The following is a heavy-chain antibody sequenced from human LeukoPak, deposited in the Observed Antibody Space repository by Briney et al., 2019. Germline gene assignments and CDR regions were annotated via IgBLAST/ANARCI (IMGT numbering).Heavy chain of an antibody. D-gene: IGHD3-10*01. CDR1: GGSISSSSYY. CDR2: IYYSGST. V-gene: IGHV4-39*01. CDR3: ASLLSFYGSGSYRDY. Sequence: SETLSLTCIVSGGSISSSSYYWGWIRQPPGKWLEWIGSIYYSGSTYYNPSLKSRVTISVDTSKNQFSLKLSSVTAADTAVYYCASLLSFYGSGSYRDYWGQGTLVTVSS. J-gene: IGHJ4*02.